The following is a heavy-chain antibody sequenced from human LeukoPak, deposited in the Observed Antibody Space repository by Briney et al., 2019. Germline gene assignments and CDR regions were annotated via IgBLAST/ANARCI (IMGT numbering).Heavy chain of an antibody. J-gene: IGHJ4*02. CDR2: INPSGGST. Sequence: ASVKVSCKASGYTLTSYYIHWVRQAPGQGLEWMGIINPSGGSTSYAQKFQGRVTMTRDTSTSTAYMELSSLRSEDTAVYYCARDFSRFFGDYFDCWGQGTLVTVSS. CDR1: GYTLTSYY. CDR3: ARDFSRFFGDYFDC. D-gene: IGHD6-13*01. V-gene: IGHV1-46*01.